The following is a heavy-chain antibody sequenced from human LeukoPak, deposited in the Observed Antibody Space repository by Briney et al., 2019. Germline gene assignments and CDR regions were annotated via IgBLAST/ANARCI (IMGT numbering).Heavy chain of an antibody. CDR2: IPSTSSYT. Sequence: GGSLRLSCVASGLTFSDYYMSWIRQAPGKGLGWVSYIPSTSSYTTYADSVKGRFTISRDNAKNSLYLQMNSLRAEDTAVYYCARAANTAAGTPTLAIDYWGQGTLVTVSS. J-gene: IGHJ4*01. V-gene: IGHV3-11*05. CDR1: GLTFSDYY. D-gene: IGHD6-13*01. CDR3: ARAANTAAGTPTLAIDY.